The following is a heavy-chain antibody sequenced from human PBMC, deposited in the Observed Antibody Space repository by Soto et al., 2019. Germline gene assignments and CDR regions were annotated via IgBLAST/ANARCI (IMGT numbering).Heavy chain of an antibody. D-gene: IGHD5-18*01. CDR2: IRNKTNNYAT. J-gene: IGHJ4*02. Sequence: EVQLVESGGGLVQPGGSLKLSCAASGFTFSDSAMHWVRQASGKGLEWVGRIRNKTNNYATAYTASLNGRFTISRDDSKNTVYLQMNSLKIDDTAVYYCTSRRDWTAVDPLDYWGQGTLVTVSS. CDR1: GFTFSDSA. V-gene: IGHV3-73*02. CDR3: TSRRDWTAVDPLDY.